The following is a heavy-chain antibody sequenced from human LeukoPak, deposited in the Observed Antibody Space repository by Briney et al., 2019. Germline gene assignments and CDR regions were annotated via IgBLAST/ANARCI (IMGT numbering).Heavy chain of an antibody. V-gene: IGHV3-53*01. D-gene: IGHD5-18*01. J-gene: IGHJ4*02. CDR3: AKGYNYAYEY. Sequence: PGGSLRLSCAASGFTVNSSYMSWVRQAPGKGLEWVSLIYSGGSTYYAASVKGRFTISRDNSKNTLYLQMNSLRPEDTAVYYCAKGYNYAYEYWGQGTLVTVSS. CDR1: GFTVNSSY. CDR2: IYSGGST.